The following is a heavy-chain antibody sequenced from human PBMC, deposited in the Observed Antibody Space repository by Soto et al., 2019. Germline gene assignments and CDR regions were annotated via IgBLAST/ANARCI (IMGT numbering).Heavy chain of an antibody. CDR3: ARDRYYGAGTYYNFYSGMDV. J-gene: IGHJ6*02. V-gene: IGHV4-30-4*01. Sequence: GPGGSSETLSLTCTVSGGSINSGDYYWTWVRQPPGKGLEWIGNIFHSGSTYYTPSLQSRVTISLDTSKNHFSLKLSSVTPAGTAVYYCARDRYYGAGTYYNFYSGMDVWGQGTTVTVSS. CDR1: GGSINSGDYY. D-gene: IGHD3-10*01. CDR2: IFHSGST.